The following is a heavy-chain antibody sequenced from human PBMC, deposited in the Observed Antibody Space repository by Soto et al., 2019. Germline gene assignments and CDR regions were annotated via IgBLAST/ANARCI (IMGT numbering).Heavy chain of an antibody. V-gene: IGHV4-61*05. CDR2: IYYSGST. D-gene: IGHD3-10*01. J-gene: IGHJ6*03. CDR1: GGSISSSSYY. CDR3: ARGYYGSGTNRWGYYYTDV. Sequence: PSETLSLTCTVSGGSISSSSYYWGWIRQPPGKGLEWIGYIYYSGSTNYNPSLKSRVTISVDTSKNQFSLKLSSVTAADTAVYYCARGYYGSGTNRWGYYYTDVWGKGTTVTVSS.